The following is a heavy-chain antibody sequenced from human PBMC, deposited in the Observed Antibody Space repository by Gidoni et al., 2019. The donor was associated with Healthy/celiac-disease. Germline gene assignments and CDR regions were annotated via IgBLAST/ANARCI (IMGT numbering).Heavy chain of an antibody. V-gene: IGHV2-26*01. CDR3: ARISWQQLVSYYYYMDV. J-gene: IGHJ6*03. CDR2: IFSNDEK. Sequence: QVTLKESGPVLVKPTETLTLTCTVSGFSLSNARMGVSWIRQPPGKALEWLAHIFSNDEKSYSTSLKSRLTISKDTSKSQVVLTMTNMDPVDTATYYCARISWQQLVSYYYYMDVWGKGTTVTVSS. CDR1: GFSLSNARMG. D-gene: IGHD6-13*01.